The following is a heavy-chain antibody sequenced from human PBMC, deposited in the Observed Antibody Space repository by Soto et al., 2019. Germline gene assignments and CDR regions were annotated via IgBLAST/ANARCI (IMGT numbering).Heavy chain of an antibody. CDR1: GGTFSSYA. CDR3: ARGNPAYYDDSSGDSLGY. J-gene: IGHJ4*02. CDR2: IIPIFGTA. V-gene: IGHV1-69*01. Sequence: QVQLVQSGAAVTPPGSSVKVSCTASGGTFSSYAIRWVRQAPGQGLEWLGGIIPIFGTANSAQKLQGRVTITADDSTSTAYMGLSSRRSEDTAVYYCARGNPAYYDDSSGDSLGYWGQGTLVTVSS. D-gene: IGHD3-22*01.